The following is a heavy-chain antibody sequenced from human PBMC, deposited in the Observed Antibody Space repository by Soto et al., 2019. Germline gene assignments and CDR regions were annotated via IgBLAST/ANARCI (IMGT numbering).Heavy chain of an antibody. CDR1: GGTFSSYA. Sequence: SVKVSCKASGGTFSSYAISWVRQAPGQGLEWMGGIIPIFGTANYAQKFQGRVTITADESTSTAYMELSSLRSEDTAVYYCAREGTWGPYYYGSGSYFNRFDPWGQGTLVTVSS. D-gene: IGHD3-10*01. CDR3: AREGTWGPYYYGSGSYFNRFDP. V-gene: IGHV1-69*13. J-gene: IGHJ5*02. CDR2: IIPIFGTA.